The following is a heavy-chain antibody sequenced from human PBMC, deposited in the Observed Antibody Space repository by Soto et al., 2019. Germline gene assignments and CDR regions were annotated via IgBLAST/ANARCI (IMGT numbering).Heavy chain of an antibody. CDR3: AYVLGYCSGGSCYSGPSDY. Sequence: SGPTLVNPTQTLTLTCSFSGFSLSTRGMSVVWIRQPPGKALEWLALIYWDDAKRYSPSLKSRLTISKDTSKNQVVLTMTNMDPADTATYYCAYVLGYCSGGSCYSGPSDYWGQGTLVTVSS. CDR1: GFSLSTRGMS. J-gene: IGHJ4*02. D-gene: IGHD2-15*01. V-gene: IGHV2-5*02. CDR2: IYWDDAK.